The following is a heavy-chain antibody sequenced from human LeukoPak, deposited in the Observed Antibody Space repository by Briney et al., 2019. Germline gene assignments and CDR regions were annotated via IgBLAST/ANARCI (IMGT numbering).Heavy chain of an antibody. V-gene: IGHV6-1*01. Sequence: SQTLSLTFAISGDSVSSNYAAWNWLRQSPSRGLEWLGRTYYRSKWYSDFAEYVKGRITINPDTSRNQFSLQLSSVTPEDTAVYYCARGQTGSGRIFDYWGQGTLVTVSS. J-gene: IGHJ4*02. CDR3: ARGQTGSGRIFDY. CDR2: TYYRSKWYS. D-gene: IGHD2-15*01. CDR1: GDSVSSNYAA.